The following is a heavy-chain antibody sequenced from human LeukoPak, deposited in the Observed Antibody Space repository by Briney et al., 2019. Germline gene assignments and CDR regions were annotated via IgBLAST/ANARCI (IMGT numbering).Heavy chain of an antibody. V-gene: IGHV3-23*01. D-gene: IGHD6-19*01. CDR2: INGGTT. CDR1: GITFSSDA. CDR3: AICRRYSSGWCNWLDP. Sequence: GGSLRLSCAASGITFSSDAMTWVRQAPGKGLEWVSSINGGTTLYAGSVKGRFTISRDNSKNTLSLQMNGLRAEDTAVYFCAICRRYSSGWCNWLDPWGQGTHVTVSS. J-gene: IGHJ5*02.